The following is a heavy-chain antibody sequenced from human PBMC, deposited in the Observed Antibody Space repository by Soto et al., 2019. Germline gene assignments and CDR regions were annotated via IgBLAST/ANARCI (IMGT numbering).Heavy chain of an antibody. J-gene: IGHJ4*02. CDR1: GASIRSGGYY. CDR2: FYNSGTT. CDR3: AASHSSGWYRIES. Sequence: QVQLQESGPGLVKPSQTLSLTCSVSGASIRSGGYYWSWLRQHPERGLEWLGYFYNSGTTYYTPSLESRIIMSADTSKNQLSLDLTSVSAADTAVYYCAASHSSGWYRIESWGPGTLVTVSS. D-gene: IGHD6-19*01. V-gene: IGHV4-31*03.